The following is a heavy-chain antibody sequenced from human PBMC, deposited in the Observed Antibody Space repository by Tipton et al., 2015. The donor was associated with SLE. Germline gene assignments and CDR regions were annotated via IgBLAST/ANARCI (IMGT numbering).Heavy chain of an antibody. V-gene: IGHV5-51*03. J-gene: IGHJ2*01. D-gene: IGHD7-27*01. CDR2: IYAGDSYT. CDR1: GYSFTSYW. CDR3: ARNSAVWGSDAGYFDI. Sequence: QLVQSGAEVKKPGDSLKISCKGSGYSFTSYWIGWVRQMPGKGLEWMGIIYAGDSYTRYSPSFQGQVTISADKSISTAYLQWSSLKASDTAMYYCARNSAVWGSDAGYFDIWGRGTLVTVSS.